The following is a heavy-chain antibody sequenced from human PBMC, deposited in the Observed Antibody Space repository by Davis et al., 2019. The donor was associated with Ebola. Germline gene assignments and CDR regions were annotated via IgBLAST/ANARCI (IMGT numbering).Heavy chain of an antibody. J-gene: IGHJ3*02. CDR1: GGTFSSYA. D-gene: IGHD3-10*01. CDR3: ARDVLLWFRELAGDAFDI. Sequence: SVKVSCKASGGTFSSYAISWVRQAPGQGLEWMGRIIPILGLANYAQKFQGRVTITADKSTSTAYMELSSLRSEDTAVYYCARDVLLWFRELAGDAFDIWGQGTMVTVSS. CDR2: IIPILGLA. V-gene: IGHV1-69*04.